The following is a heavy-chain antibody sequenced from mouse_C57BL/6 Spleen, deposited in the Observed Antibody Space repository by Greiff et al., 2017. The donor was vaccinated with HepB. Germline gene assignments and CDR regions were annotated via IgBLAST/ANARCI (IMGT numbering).Heavy chain of an antibody. CDR3: ARGKGYDGTTALAY. J-gene: IGHJ3*01. D-gene: IGHD2-2*01. V-gene: IGHV1-50*01. CDR2: IDPSDSYT. Sequence: QVQLQQPGAELVKPGASVKLSCKASGYTFTSYWMQWVKQRPGQGLEWIGEIDPSDSYTNYNQKFKGKATLTVDTSSSTAYMQLSSLTSEDSAVYYCARGKGYDGTTALAYWGQGTLVTVSA. CDR1: GYTFTSYW.